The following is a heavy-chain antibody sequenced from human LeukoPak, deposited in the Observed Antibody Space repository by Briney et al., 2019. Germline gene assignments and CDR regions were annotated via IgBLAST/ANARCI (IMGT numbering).Heavy chain of an antibody. CDR1: GGSISSYY. Sequence: PSETLSLTCTVSGGSISSYYWSWVRQPPGKGLEWIGYIYYSGSTNYNPSLKSRVTISVDTSKNQFSLKLSSVTAADTAVYYCARDTSRVGATGSDYWGQGTLVTVSS. CDR3: ARDTSRVGATGSDY. V-gene: IGHV4-59*12. CDR2: IYYSGST. J-gene: IGHJ4*02. D-gene: IGHD1-26*01.